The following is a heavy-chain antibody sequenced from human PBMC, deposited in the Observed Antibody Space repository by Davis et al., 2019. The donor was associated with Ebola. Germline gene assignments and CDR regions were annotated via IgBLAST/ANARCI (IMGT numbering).Heavy chain of an antibody. CDR2: IYHSGRT. V-gene: IGHV4-38-2*01. D-gene: IGHD5-12*01. CDR1: GYSISNGYH. CDR3: ARIPTPWGYDLDY. J-gene: IGHJ4*02. Sequence: SETLSLTCSVSGYSISNGYHWGWIRQPPGKGLEWIGNIYHSGRTYYNPSLKSRLTMSLDTSKNQFSLKVNSVTAADTAFYYCARIPTPWGYDLDYWGEGTLVTVSS.